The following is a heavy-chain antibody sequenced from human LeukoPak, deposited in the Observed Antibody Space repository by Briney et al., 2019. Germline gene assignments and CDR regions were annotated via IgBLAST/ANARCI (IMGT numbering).Heavy chain of an antibody. CDR3: ARQISDSSGNFDY. Sequence: GESLKISCKGSGYSFTSYWIGWVRQMPGKGLERMGIIYPGDSDTRYSPSFQGQVTISADKSISTAYLQWSSLKASDTAMYYCARQISDSSGNFDYWGQGTLVTVSS. V-gene: IGHV5-51*01. CDR2: IYPGDSDT. J-gene: IGHJ4*02. D-gene: IGHD3-22*01. CDR1: GYSFTSYW.